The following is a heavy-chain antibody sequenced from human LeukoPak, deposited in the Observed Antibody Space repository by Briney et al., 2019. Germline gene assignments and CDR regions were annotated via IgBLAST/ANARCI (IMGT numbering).Heavy chain of an antibody. J-gene: IGHJ4*02. V-gene: IGHV1-2*02. D-gene: IGHD1-26*01. CDR1: GYTFTGYY. CDR2: INPNSGGT. Sequence: ASVKVSCKASGYTFTGYYMHWVRQAPGQGLEWMGWINPNSGGTNYAQKFQGRVTMTRDTSISTAYMELSRLRSDDTAVYYCARDFSSRGRWLLKRDYYFDYWGQGTLVTVSS. CDR3: ARDFSSRGRWLLKRDYYFDY.